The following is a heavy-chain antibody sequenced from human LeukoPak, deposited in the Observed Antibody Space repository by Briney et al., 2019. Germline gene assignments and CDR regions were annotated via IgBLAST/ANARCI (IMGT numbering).Heavy chain of an antibody. CDR1: GGSISSSSYY. Sequence: SETLSLTCTVSGGSISSSSYYWGWIRQPPGKGLEWIGNIYYSGNTNYNPSLKSRVTISVDTSKNQFSLKLSSVTAADTAVYYCARRNDFDIWGQGTMVTVSS. V-gene: IGHV4-61*05. CDR3: ARRNDFDI. CDR2: IYYSGNT. J-gene: IGHJ3*02.